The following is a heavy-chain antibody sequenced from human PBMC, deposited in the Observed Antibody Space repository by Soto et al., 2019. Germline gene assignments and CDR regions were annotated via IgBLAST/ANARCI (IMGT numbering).Heavy chain of an antibody. J-gene: IGHJ4*02. V-gene: IGHV1-8*01. Sequence: GASVKVSCKASGYTFTSYDINWVRQATGQGLEWMGWMNPNSGNTGYAQKFQGRVTMTRNTSISTAYMELSSLRSEDTAVYYCAAKGISSRWYNFDDWGQGTLVTVSS. CDR3: AAKGISSRWYNFDD. CDR2: MNPNSGNT. D-gene: IGHD6-13*01. CDR1: GYTFTSYD.